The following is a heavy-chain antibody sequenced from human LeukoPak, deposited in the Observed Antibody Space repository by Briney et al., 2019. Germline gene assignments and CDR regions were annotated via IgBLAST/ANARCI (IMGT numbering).Heavy chain of an antibody. CDR2: INHSGST. V-gene: IGHV4-34*01. CDR3: ARGRAVVVPAATPPYYFDY. D-gene: IGHD2-2*01. Sequence: SETLSLTCAVYGGSFSGYYWSWIRQPPGKRLEWIGEINHSGSTNYNPSLKSRVTISVDTSKNQFSLKLSSVTAADTAVYYCARGRAVVVPAATPPYYFDYWGQGTLVTVSS. J-gene: IGHJ4*02. CDR1: GGSFSGYY.